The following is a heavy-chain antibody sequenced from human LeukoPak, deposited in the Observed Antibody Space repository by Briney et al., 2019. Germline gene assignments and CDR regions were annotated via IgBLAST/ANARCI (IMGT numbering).Heavy chain of an antibody. CDR1: GFTFSSYA. Sequence: PGGSLRLSCAASGFTFSSYAMSWVRQAPGKGLEWVSAISGSGGSTYYADSVKGRFTISRDNSKNTLYLQMNSLRAEDTAVYYCAKVARSYHYDSSWWFDPWGQGTLVTVSS. CDR2: ISGSGGST. D-gene: IGHD3-22*01. CDR3: AKVARSYHYDSSWWFDP. J-gene: IGHJ5*02. V-gene: IGHV3-23*01.